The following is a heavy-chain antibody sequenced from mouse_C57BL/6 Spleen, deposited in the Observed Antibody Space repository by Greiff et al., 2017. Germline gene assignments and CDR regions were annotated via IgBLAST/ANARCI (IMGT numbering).Heavy chain of an antibody. Sequence: EVMLVESGGGLVKPGGSLKLSCAASGFTFSSYAMSWVRQTPEKRLEWVATISDGGSYTYYPDNVKGRFTISRDNAKNNLYLQMSHLKSEDTAMYYCARSLMTTGAWFAYWGQGTLVTVSA. V-gene: IGHV5-4*03. CDR1: GFTFSSYA. J-gene: IGHJ3*01. CDR3: ARSLMTTGAWFAY. CDR2: ISDGGSYT. D-gene: IGHD1-1*01.